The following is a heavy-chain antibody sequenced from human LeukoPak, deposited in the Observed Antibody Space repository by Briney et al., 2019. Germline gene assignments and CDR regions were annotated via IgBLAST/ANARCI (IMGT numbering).Heavy chain of an antibody. V-gene: IGHV4-59*01. CDR3: ATLRGESSYVDI. J-gene: IGHJ3*02. D-gene: IGHD3-16*01. CDR1: GGSISSYH. Sequence: SETLSLTCTVSGGSISSYHWSWIRQPPGKGLEWIGYIYYSGSTNYNPSLKSRVTISVDTSKNQFSLKLSSVTAADTAVYYCATLRGESSYVDIWGQGTMVTVSS. CDR2: IYYSGST.